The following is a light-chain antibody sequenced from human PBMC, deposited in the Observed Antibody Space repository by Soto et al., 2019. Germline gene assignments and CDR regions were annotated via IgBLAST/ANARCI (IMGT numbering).Light chain of an antibody. V-gene: IGKV3D-20*02. J-gene: IGKJ1*01. CDR2: GAS. CDR1: QSVSSSY. CDR3: QQRGNWPWT. Sequence: PGERVTLSCRASQSVSSSYLTWYQQKPGQAPRLLIYGASTRATSIPARFSGSGSGTDFTLTISSLQPEDFAVYYCQQRGNWPWTFGQGTKVEIK.